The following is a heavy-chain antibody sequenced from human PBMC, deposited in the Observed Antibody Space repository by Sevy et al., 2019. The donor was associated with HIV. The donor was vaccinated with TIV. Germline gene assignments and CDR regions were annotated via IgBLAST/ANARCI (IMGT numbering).Heavy chain of an antibody. D-gene: IGHD3-10*01. Sequence: ASLKVSCKASGYTFTGYYMHWVRQAPGQGLEWMGWINPNSGGTNYAQKFQGWVTMTRDTSISTAYMELSRLRSDDTAVYYCARGAYYYGSGSYYNGGYSDFDYWGQGTLVTVSS. CDR1: GYTFTGYY. CDR3: ARGAYYYGSGSYYNGGYSDFDY. V-gene: IGHV1-2*04. CDR2: INPNSGGT. J-gene: IGHJ4*02.